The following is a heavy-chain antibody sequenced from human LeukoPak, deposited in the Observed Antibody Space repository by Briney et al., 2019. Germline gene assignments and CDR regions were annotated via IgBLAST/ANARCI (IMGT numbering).Heavy chain of an antibody. Sequence: GGSLRLFCASSGFTFSDYYMNWRRQAPGKGLEWVSYISSSGSTIYYADSVKGRFTISRDNAKNSLYLQMNSLRAEDTAVYYCARDNSNYCDYWGQGTLVTVSS. V-gene: IGHV3-11*01. J-gene: IGHJ4*02. CDR2: ISSSGSTI. D-gene: IGHD4-11*01. CDR3: ARDNSNYCDY. CDR1: GFTFSDYY.